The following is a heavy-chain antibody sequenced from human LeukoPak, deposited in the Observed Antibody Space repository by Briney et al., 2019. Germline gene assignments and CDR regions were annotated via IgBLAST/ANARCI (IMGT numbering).Heavy chain of an antibody. J-gene: IGHJ4*02. Sequence: SETLSLTCAVFGGSFSGYYWSWIRQPPGKGLEWIGEINHSGTTYYNPSLKSRVSISVDTSKNQFSLKVSSVTAADTAVYYCARDRDYYDSSGYDCWGQGTLVTVSS. D-gene: IGHD3-22*01. V-gene: IGHV4-34*01. CDR1: GGSFSGYY. CDR3: ARDRDYYDSSGYDC. CDR2: INHSGTT.